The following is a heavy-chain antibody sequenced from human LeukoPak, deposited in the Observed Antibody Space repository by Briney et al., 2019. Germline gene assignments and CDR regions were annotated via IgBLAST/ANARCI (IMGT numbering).Heavy chain of an antibody. J-gene: IGHJ4*02. CDR1: GFTFSNYA. V-gene: IGHV3-23*01. D-gene: IGHD1-26*01. CDR2: ISASGGST. Sequence: GGSLRLSCAASGFTFSNYAMTWVRQAPGKGLERVSAISASGGSTYYADSVKGRFTISRDNSKNTLYLQMNSLRDEDTAIYSCAKNSVGGSYYPIDYWGQGTLVTVSS. CDR3: AKNSVGGSYYPIDY.